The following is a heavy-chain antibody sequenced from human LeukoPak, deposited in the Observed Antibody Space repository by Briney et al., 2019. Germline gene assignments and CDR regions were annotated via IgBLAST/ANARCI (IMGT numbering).Heavy chain of an antibody. D-gene: IGHD6-13*01. Sequence: SVKVSCKASGGTFSSYAISWVQQAPGQRLEWMGRIIPILGIANYAQKFQGRVTITADKSTSTAYMELSSLRSEDTAVYYCARERLVYSSSWGRLDYYGMDVWGQGTTVTVSS. CDR3: ARERLVYSSSWGRLDYYGMDV. CDR2: IIPILGIA. CDR1: GGTFSSYA. J-gene: IGHJ6*02. V-gene: IGHV1-69*04.